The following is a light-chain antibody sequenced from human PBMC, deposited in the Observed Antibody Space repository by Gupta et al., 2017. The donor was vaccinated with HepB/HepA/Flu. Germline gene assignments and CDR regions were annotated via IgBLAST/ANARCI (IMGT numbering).Light chain of an antibody. CDR2: DAS. CDR3: QQRSRWKT. V-gene: IGKV3-11*01. CDR1: QYISNY. J-gene: IGKJ1*01. Sequence: DIVLTQSPATLSLSPGERATLSCRASQYISNYLAWYQQKPGQAPRLLIYDASNRANGSPARFSGSGSATDFTLTSSRRENEDSAIYYDQQRSRWKTFGQGTKVEIK.